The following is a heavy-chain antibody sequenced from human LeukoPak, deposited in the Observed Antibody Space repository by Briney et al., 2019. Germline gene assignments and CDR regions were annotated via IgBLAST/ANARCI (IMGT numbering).Heavy chain of an antibody. V-gene: IGHV1-2*02. CDR3: ARDPPGYVKTLDY. CDR2: INPNSGGT. Sequence: ASVKVSCKASGYTFTGYYMHWVQQAPGQGLEWMGWINPNSGGTNYAQKFQGRVTMTRDTSISTAYMELSRLRSDDTAVYYCARDPPGYVKTLDYWGQGTLVTVSS. D-gene: IGHD5-12*01. CDR1: GYTFTGYY. J-gene: IGHJ4*02.